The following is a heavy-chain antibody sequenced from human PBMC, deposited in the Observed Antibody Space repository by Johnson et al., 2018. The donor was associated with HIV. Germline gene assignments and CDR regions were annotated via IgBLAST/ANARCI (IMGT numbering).Heavy chain of an antibody. CDR2: ISGSGGST. J-gene: IGHJ3*02. CDR3: AKDRGLLDAFDI. V-gene: IGHV3-23*04. CDR1: GFTFDDYA. Sequence: VQLVESGGGLVQPGRSLRLSCSASGFTFDDYAMHWVRQAPGKGLEWVSAISGSGGSTYYADSVKGRFTISRDNSKNTLYLQMNSLRAEDTAVYYCAKDRGLLDAFDIWGQGTMVTVSS.